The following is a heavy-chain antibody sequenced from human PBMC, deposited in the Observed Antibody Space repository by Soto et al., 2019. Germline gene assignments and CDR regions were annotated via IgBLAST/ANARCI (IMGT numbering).Heavy chain of an antibody. Sequence: SDTLSLTCAVYGGSFSGYYWSWIRQPPGKGLEWIGEINHSGSTNYNPSLKSRVTISVDTSKNQFSLKLSSVTAADTAVYYCARGSGSKAFDYWGQGTLVTVSS. V-gene: IGHV4-34*01. J-gene: IGHJ4*02. CDR3: ARGSGSKAFDY. CDR2: INHSGST. D-gene: IGHD3-10*01. CDR1: GGSFSGYY.